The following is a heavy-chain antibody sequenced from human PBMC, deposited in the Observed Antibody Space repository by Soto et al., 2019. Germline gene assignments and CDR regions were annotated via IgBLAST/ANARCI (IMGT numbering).Heavy chain of an antibody. D-gene: IGHD6-6*01. J-gene: IGHJ2*01. CDR1: GFTFSSYA. CDR2: ISGSGGST. V-gene: IGHV3-23*01. Sequence: GGSLRLSCAASGFTFSSYAMSWVRQAPGKGLEWVSAISGSGGSTYYADSVKGRFTISRENSKNTLYLQMNSLRAEDTAVYYCAKERAARPLIGYLHLWGRGTMVTVYS. CDR3: AKERAARPLIGYLHL.